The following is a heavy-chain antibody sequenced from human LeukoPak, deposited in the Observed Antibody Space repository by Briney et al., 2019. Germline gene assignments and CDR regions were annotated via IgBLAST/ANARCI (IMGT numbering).Heavy chain of an antibody. Sequence: ASVKVSCKASGYTFIHYGISWLRQAPGQGLEWMGWISTYNGVTKYAQKFQGRVTMTTDTSTSTAYMELKSLRSDDTAVFYCARSKLQHDKFDYWGQGNLVTVST. D-gene: IGHD3-22*01. J-gene: IGHJ4*02. CDR3: ARSKLQHDKFDY. V-gene: IGHV1-18*01. CDR1: GYTFIHYG. CDR2: ISTYNGVT.